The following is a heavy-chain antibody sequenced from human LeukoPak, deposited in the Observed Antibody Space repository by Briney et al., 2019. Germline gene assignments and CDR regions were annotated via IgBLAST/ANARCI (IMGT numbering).Heavy chain of an antibody. D-gene: IGHD3-10*02. CDR3: ARDSSLFGGSDY. J-gene: IGHJ4*02. V-gene: IGHV1-2*02. Sequence: ASVMVSCKASGYTFTGYHLHWVRQAPGQGLEWIGRITPNSGDTYYAQDFRGRVTMTRDTSINTAYMELSRLRSDDTAVYYCARDSSLFGGSDYWGRGTLVTVSS. CDR1: GYTFTGYH. CDR2: ITPNSGDT.